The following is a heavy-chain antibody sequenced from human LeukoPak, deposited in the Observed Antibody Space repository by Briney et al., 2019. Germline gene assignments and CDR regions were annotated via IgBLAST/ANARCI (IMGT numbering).Heavy chain of an antibody. V-gene: IGHV1-69*01. CDR2: IIPIFGTA. CDR3: ARPLERYFDWLSPFDY. CDR1: GGTFSSYA. D-gene: IGHD3-9*01. Sequence: SVKVSCKASGGTFSSYAISWVRQAPGQGLEWMGGIIPIFGTASYAQKFQGRVTITADESTSTAYMELSSLRSEDTAVYYCARPLERYFDWLSPFDYWGQGTLVTVSS. J-gene: IGHJ4*02.